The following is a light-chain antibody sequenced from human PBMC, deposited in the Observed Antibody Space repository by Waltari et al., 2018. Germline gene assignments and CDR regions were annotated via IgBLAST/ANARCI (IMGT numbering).Light chain of an antibody. Sequence: DIQITQSPSALSASVGDTVTINCRTSRSVGGWMAWFQQKPDKAPRLLIYEASSLADGVPLRFSGSGSATEFTLTISGLQPDDFATYYCQQYNDLYSFGRGTKLEI. V-gene: IGKV1-5*01. CDR2: EAS. CDR1: RSVGGW. CDR3: QQYNDLYS. J-gene: IGKJ2*01.